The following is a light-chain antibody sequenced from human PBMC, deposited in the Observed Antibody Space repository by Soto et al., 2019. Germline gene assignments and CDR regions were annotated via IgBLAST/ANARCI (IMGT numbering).Light chain of an antibody. CDR3: QQYVTSSWT. Sequence: EIVLTQSPGTLSSSPGERATLSCRASQSISSSFLAWYQQRPGQSPRLIIYGASSRATGIPDRFSGSGSGTDFTLTISRLDLEDSAFYYCQQYVTSSWTFGQGTKVDIK. CDR2: GAS. J-gene: IGKJ1*01. V-gene: IGKV3-20*01. CDR1: QSISSSF.